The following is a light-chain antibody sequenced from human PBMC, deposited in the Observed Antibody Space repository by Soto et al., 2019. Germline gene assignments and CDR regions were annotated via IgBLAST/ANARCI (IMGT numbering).Light chain of an antibody. CDR1: QGISSY. CDR3: QQLNSYRLT. Sequence: IQLTQSPSSLSASVGDRVTITCRASQGISSYLAWYQQKPGKAPKLLIYAASTLQSGVPSRFSGSGSGTDFTLTISSLQPEDFATYYFQQLNSYRLTFGGGTKVEIK. V-gene: IGKV1-9*01. J-gene: IGKJ4*01. CDR2: AAS.